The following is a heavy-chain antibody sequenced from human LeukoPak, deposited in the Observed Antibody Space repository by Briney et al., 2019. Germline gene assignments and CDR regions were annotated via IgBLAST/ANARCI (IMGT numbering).Heavy chain of an antibody. CDR1: GFTFSSYW. D-gene: IGHD6-13*01. J-gene: IGHJ4*02. CDR3: ARARQLVLLFDY. V-gene: IGHV3-53*01. Sequence: GGSLRLSCAASGFTFSSYWMSWVRQAPGKGLEWVSVIYSGGSTYYADSVKGRFTISRDNSKNTLYLQMNSLRAEDTAVYYCARARQLVLLFDYWGQGTLVTVSS. CDR2: IYSGGST.